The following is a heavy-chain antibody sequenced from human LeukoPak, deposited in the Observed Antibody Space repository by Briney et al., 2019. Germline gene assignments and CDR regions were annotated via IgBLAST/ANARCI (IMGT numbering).Heavy chain of an antibody. CDR1: GYTFTGYY. CDR3: ARAYPGIAVADPDERLFDI. CDR2: INPNSGGT. V-gene: IGHV1-2*02. D-gene: IGHD6-19*01. J-gene: IGHJ3*02. Sequence: ASVKVSCKASGYTFTGYYMHWVRQAPGQGLEWMGWINPNSGGTNYAQKFQGRVTTTRDTSISTAYMELSRLRSDDTAVYYCARAYPGIAVADPDERLFDIWGQGTMVTVSS.